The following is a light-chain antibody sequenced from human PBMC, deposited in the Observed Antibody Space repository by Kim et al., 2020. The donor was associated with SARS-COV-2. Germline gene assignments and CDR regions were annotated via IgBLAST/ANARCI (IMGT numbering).Light chain of an antibody. J-gene: IGLJ2*01. CDR1: SFRSYY. CDR3: NSRDSNDNVV. V-gene: IGLV3-19*01. CDR2: GKN. Sequence: VALGQTVMITGQADSFRSYYATWYQQKPGQAPILVIYGKNNRPSGIPDRFSGSSSGNTASLTITGTQAGDEADYYCNSRDSNDNVVFGGGTQLTVL.